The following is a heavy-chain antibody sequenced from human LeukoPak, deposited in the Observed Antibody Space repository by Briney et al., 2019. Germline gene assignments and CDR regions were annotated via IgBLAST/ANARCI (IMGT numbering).Heavy chain of an antibody. CDR3: ARDHDQWMVPYFDY. CDR2: IYTSGST. J-gene: IGHJ4*02. Sequence: SETLSLTCTVSGGSISSYYWSWIRQPAGKGLEWIGRIYTSGSTNYNPSLKSRVTMSVDTSKNQFSLKLSSVTAADTAVYYCARDHDQWMVPYFDYWGQGTLVTVSS. D-gene: IGHD6-19*01. CDR1: GGSISSYY. V-gene: IGHV4-4*07.